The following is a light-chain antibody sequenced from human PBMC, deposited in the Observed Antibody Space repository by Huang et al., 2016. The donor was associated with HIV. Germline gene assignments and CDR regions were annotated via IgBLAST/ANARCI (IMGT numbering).Light chain of an antibody. J-gene: IGKJ5*01. CDR1: QSVSSN. CDR2: GAS. V-gene: IGKV3-15*01. CDR3: QQYNNWPPT. Sequence: EIVMTQSPATLSVSPGERAPLSCRASQSVSSNLAWYQQKAGQAPRLLIYGASTRATGIPASFSGSGSGTEFTLTISSLQSEDFAVYFCQQYNNWPPTFGRGTRLEIK.